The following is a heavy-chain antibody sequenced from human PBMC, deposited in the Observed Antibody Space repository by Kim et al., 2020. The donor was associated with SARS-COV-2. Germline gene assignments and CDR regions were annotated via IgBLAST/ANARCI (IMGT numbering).Heavy chain of an antibody. CDR3: ARGSPLWWSGISSIAAAGTHYYGMDV. CDR2: ISAYNGNT. J-gene: IGHJ6*02. CDR1: GYTFTSYG. Sequence: ASVKVSCKASGYTFTSYGISWVRQAPGQGLEWMGWISAYNGNTNYAQKLQGRVTMTTDTSTSTAYMELRSLRSDDTAVYYCARGSPLWWSGISSIAAAGTHYYGMDVWGQGTTVTVSS. V-gene: IGHV1-18*01. D-gene: IGHD6-13*01.